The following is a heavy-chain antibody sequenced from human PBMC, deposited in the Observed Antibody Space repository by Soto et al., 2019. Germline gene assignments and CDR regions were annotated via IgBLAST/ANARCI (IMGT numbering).Heavy chain of an antibody. V-gene: IGHV3-53*04. CDR3: KSRDY. CDR2: IFSGGST. J-gene: IGHJ4*02. Sequence: EVQLVESGGGLVLPGGSLRLACAASEFSVSDNYMNWVRQAPGKGLEWVAVIFSGGSTNYADSVKGRFTIPRLKSENTLYLQMSSLRPEDTAVYFCKSRDYWGRGTLVTVSS. CDR1: EFSVSDNY.